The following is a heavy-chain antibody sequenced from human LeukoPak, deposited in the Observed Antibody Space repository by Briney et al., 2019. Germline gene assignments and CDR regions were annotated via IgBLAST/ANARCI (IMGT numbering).Heavy chain of an antibody. D-gene: IGHD3-10*01. Sequence: PSETLSLTCTVSGGSISSYYWSWIRQPPGRGLEWIGEINHSGSTNYNPSLKSRVTISVDTSKNQFSLKLSSVTAADTAVYYCARVRVGYWGQGTLVTVSS. V-gene: IGHV4-34*01. CDR1: GGSISSYY. J-gene: IGHJ4*02. CDR3: ARVRVGY. CDR2: INHSGST.